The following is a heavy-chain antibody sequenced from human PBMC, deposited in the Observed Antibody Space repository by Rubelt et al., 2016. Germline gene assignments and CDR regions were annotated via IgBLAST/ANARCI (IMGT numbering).Heavy chain of an antibody. V-gene: IGHV1-3*01. CDR2: INAGNGNT. CDR3: ARGGLSELLWFGESRVDY. D-gene: IGHD3-10*01. J-gene: IGHJ4*02. CDR1: GYTFTSYA. Sequence: QVQLVQSGAEVKKPGASVKVSCKASGYTFTSYAMHWVRQAPGQRLEWMGWINAGNGNTKYSQKVQGRVTITRDTSASTAYMELSSLRSEDTAVYYCARGGLSELLWFGESRVDYWGQGTLVTVSS.